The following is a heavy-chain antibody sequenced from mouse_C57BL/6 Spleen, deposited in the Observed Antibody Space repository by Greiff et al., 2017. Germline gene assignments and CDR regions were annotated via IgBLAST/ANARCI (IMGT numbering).Heavy chain of an antibody. V-gene: IGHV1-69*01. CDR3: ARKGYDGYFDV. CDR2: IDPSDSYT. D-gene: IGHD2-2*01. CDR1: GYTFTSYW. J-gene: IGHJ1*03. Sequence: VQLQQPGAELVMPGASVKLSCKASGYTFTSYWMHWVKQRPGQGLEWIGEIDPSDSYTNYTQKFKGKSTLTVDKASSTAYMQLSSLTSEYAAVYYCARKGYDGYFDVWGTGTTVTVSS.